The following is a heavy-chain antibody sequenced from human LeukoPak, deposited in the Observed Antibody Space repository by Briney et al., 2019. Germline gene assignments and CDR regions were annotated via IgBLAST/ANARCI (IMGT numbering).Heavy chain of an antibody. J-gene: IGHJ3*02. V-gene: IGHV4-39*07. Sequence: SETLSLTCTVSGGSISSSSYYWSWVRQPPGKGLEWIGEIYHSGSTNYNPSLKSRVTISVDKSKNQYSLKLSSVTAADTAVYYCASFSGSHPFAFDIWGQGTMVTVSS. CDR1: GGSISSSSYY. CDR2: IYHSGST. D-gene: IGHD1-26*01. CDR3: ASFSGSHPFAFDI.